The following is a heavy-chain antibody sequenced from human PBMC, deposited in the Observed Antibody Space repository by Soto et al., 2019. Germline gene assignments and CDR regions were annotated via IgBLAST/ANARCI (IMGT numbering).Heavy chain of an antibody. CDR1: GGSISSSSYY. J-gene: IGHJ4*02. Sequence: SETLSLTCTVSGGSISSSSYYWGWIRQPPXKGLEWIGSIYYSGSTYYNPSLKSRVTISVDTSKNQFSLKLSSVTAADTAVYYYARENYDFWSGYLLYYFDYWGQGTLVTVSS. D-gene: IGHD3-3*01. CDR3: ARENYDFWSGYLLYYFDY. V-gene: IGHV4-39*02. CDR2: IYYSGST.